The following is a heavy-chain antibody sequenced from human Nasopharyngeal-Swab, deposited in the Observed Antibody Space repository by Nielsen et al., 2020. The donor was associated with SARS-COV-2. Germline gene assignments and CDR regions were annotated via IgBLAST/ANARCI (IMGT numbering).Heavy chain of an antibody. CDR1: GGSISSYY. CDR2: IYYSGST. V-gene: IGHV4-59*01. J-gene: IGHJ6*02. CDR3: ARDRPNYGMDV. Sequence: SETLSLTCTVSGGSISSYYWSWIRQPPGKGLEWIGYIYYSGSTNYNPSLKSRVTISVDTSKNQFSLTLSSVTAADTAVYYCARDRPNYGMDVWGRGTTVTVSS.